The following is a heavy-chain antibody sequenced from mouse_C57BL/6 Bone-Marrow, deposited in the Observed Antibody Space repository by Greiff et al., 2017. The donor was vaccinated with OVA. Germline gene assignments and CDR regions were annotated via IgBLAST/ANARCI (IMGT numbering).Heavy chain of an antibody. D-gene: IGHD1-1*01. V-gene: IGHV1-19*01. Sequence: DVQLQESGPVLVKPGASVKMSCKASGYTFTDYYMNWVKQSHGKSLEWIGVINPYNGGTSYNQKFKGKATLTVDKSSSTAYMELNSLTSEDSAVYYCAREAIITTVVATSYWYFDVWGTGTTVTVSS. CDR2: INPYNGGT. CDR1: GYTFTDYY. J-gene: IGHJ1*03. CDR3: AREAIITTVVATSYWYFDV.